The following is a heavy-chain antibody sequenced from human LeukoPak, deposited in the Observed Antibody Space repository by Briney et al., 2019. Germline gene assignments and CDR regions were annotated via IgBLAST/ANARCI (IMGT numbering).Heavy chain of an antibody. CDR3: ARGPSITMVRGGQWYYYMDV. D-gene: IGHD3-10*01. CDR1: GYTFTSYY. V-gene: IGHV1-46*01. J-gene: IGHJ6*03. CDR2: INPSGGST. Sequence: ASVKVSCKASGYTFTSYYIHWVRQAPGQGLEWMGLINPSGGSTNYAQKFQGRVTMTRDTSASTVYMELSSLRSEDTAVYYCARGPSITMVRGGQWYYYMDVWGKGTTVTISS.